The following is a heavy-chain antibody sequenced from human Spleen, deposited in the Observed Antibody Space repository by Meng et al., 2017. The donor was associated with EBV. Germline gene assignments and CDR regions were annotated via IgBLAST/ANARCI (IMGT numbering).Heavy chain of an antibody. CDR1: GDSISSFYY. V-gene: IGHV4-39*01. CDR3: ARPFPSIVSPRLDPFGD. CDR2: VHYSGST. Sequence: QLQLQESGPGQVXXXXXLXPTXTXSGDSISSFYYWAWLRQPPGRGLEWIGSVHYSGSTYYSPSFKSRITVSVDTSKNQFSLRLTSVTAADTALYYCARPFPSIVSPRLDPFGDWGQGTLVTVSS. J-gene: IGHJ4*02. D-gene: IGHD5/OR15-5a*01.